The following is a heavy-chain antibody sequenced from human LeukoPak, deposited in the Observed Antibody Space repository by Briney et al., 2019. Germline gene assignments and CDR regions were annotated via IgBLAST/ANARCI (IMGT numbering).Heavy chain of an antibody. CDR1: GYSISSGYY. J-gene: IGHJ4*02. CDR3: ARDARDRDYFDF. CDR2: IYHSGST. V-gene: IGHV4-38-2*02. Sequence: SETLSLTCTVSGYSISSGYYWGWLRLPPGKGLEWIGTIYHSGSTYYNPSLKSRVTISVDTSKNQFSLNLSSVTAADTALYYCARDARDRDYFDFWGQGTLVTISS.